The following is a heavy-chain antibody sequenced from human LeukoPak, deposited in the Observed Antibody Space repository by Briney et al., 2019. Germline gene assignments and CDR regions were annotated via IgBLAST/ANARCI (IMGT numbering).Heavy chain of an antibody. CDR2: ISYDGSNK. J-gene: IGHJ6*02. CDR1: GFTFSSYA. Sequence: GGSLRLSCAASGFTFSSYAMHWVRQAPGKGLEWVAVISYDGSNKYYADSVKGRFTISRDNSKNTLYLQMNSLRAEDTAVYYXXXXSQLTGSYYYYGMDVWGQGTTVTVSS. V-gene: IGHV3-30-3*01. CDR3: XXXSQLTGSYYYYGMDV. D-gene: IGHD3-9*01.